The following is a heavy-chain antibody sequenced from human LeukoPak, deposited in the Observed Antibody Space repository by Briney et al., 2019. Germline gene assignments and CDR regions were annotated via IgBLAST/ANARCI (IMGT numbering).Heavy chain of an antibody. Sequence: PSETLSLTCAGYGGSFSGYYCSWIRQPPGEWLEWVGEMNHSGSTNYNPSLKILVTISVDTSKNQFSLKLSSLTTASTAWYSGAKLNLAYYDFWSGYYPETSSWFDPWGQGTMVSVSS. CDR2: MNHSGST. V-gene: IGHV4-34*01. CDR3: AKLNLAYYDFWSGYYPETSSWFDP. CDR1: GGSFSGYY. J-gene: IGHJ5*02. D-gene: IGHD3-3*01.